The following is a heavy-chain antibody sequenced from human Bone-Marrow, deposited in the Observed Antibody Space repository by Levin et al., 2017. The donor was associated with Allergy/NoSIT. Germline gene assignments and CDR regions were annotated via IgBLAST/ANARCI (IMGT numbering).Heavy chain of an antibody. J-gene: IGHJ6*02. Sequence: GESLKISCAASGFTFSSYAMSWVRQAPGKGLEWVSAISGSGGSTYYADSVKGRFTISRDNSKNTLYLQMNSLRAEDTAVYYCAKDLGYYYDSSGYYEAPLYDYYGMDVWGQGTTVTVSS. V-gene: IGHV3-23*01. D-gene: IGHD3-22*01. CDR3: AKDLGYYYDSSGYYEAPLYDYYGMDV. CDR1: GFTFSSYA. CDR2: ISGSGGST.